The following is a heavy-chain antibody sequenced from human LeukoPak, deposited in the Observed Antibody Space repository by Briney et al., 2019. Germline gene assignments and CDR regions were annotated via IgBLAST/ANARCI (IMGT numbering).Heavy chain of an antibody. D-gene: IGHD2-15*01. CDR1: GFTFGSYA. Sequence: GGSLRLSCAASGFTFGSYAMYWVRQAPGKGLEWVSGIFGSGGSAHYADSVKGRFTISRDNSKNTVYLQMDSLRDEDTAIYYCAKTTTGYSSGRYPAWPINYWGQGTLVTVSS. CDR2: IFGSGGSA. CDR3: AKTTTGYSSGRYPAWPINY. V-gene: IGHV3-23*01. J-gene: IGHJ4*02.